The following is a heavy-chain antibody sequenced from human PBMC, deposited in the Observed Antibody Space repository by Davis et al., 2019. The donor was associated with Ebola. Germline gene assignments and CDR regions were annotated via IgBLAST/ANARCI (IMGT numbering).Heavy chain of an antibody. CDR1: GGTFSSYA. J-gene: IGHJ2*01. V-gene: IGHV1-69*05. CDR2: IIPIFGTA. CDR3: ARDRRWLRVGGWYFDL. D-gene: IGHD3-22*01. Sequence: SVKVSCKASGGTFSSYAISWVRQAPGQGLEWMGGIIPIFGTANYAQKFQGRVTMTTDTSTSTAYMELRSLRSDDTAVYYCARDRRWLRVGGWYFDLWGRGTLVTVSS.